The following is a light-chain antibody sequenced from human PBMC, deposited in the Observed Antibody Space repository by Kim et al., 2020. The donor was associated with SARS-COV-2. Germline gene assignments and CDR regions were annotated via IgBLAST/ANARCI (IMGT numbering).Light chain of an antibody. V-gene: IGLV1-40*01. CDR1: SSNIGAGYD. CDR3: SSYTSSSTWV. J-gene: IGLJ3*02. Sequence: QSVLTQPPSVSGAPGQRITISCTGSSSNIGAGYDVHWYQQLPATAPKLLIYANTKRPSGVPDRFSGSKSGNTASLTISGLQAEDEADYYCSSYTSSSTWVFGGGTQLTVL. CDR2: ANT.